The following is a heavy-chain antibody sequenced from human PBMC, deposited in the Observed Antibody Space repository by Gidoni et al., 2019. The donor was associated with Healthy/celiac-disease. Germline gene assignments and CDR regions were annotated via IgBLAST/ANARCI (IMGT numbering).Heavy chain of an antibody. D-gene: IGHD4-17*01. CDR1: GFTFSSYG. CDR3: ARDNGDYGDYGWFDP. J-gene: IGHJ5*02. Sequence: QVQLVESGGGVVQPGRSLRLSCAASGFTFSSYGMHWVRQAPGKGLEWVAVIWYDGSNKYYADSVKGRFTISRDNSKNTLYLQMNSLRAEDTAVYYCARDNGDYGDYGWFDPWGQGTLVTVSS. CDR2: IWYDGSNK. V-gene: IGHV3-33*01.